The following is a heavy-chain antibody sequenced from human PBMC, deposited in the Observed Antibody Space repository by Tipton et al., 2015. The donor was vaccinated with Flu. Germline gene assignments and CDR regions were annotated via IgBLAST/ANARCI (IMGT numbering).Heavy chain of an antibody. D-gene: IGHD3-3*01. CDR2: INQDGSQK. J-gene: IGHJ4*02. Sequence: SLRLSCAASGFTFSSYWMSWVRQAPGKGLEWVANINQDGSQKYYVDSVKGRFTISRDNAKNSLFLQMNSLRAEDTAVYYCARDSYDFWSDDDYWGQGTLVTVSS. CDR1: GFTFSSYW. V-gene: IGHV3-7*01. CDR3: ARDSYDFWSDDDY.